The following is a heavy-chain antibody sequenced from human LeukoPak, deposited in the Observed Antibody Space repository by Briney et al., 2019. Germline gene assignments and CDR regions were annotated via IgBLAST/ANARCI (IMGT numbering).Heavy chain of an antibody. CDR1: GFTFSSYS. V-gene: IGHV3-48*01. CDR2: ISSSSSTI. Sequence: GGSLRLSCAASGFTFSSYSMNWVRQAPGKGLEWVSYISSSSSTIYYADSVKGRFTISRDNAKNSLYLQMNSLRAEDTAVYYCASDPTGGYYYYMDVWGKGTTVTVSS. J-gene: IGHJ6*03. D-gene: IGHD3-10*01. CDR3: ASDPTGGYYYYMDV.